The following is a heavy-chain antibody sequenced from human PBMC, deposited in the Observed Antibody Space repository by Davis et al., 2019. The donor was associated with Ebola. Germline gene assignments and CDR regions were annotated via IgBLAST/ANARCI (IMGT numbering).Heavy chain of an antibody. CDR2: IKGKPDGGTI. CDR1: GFTFSNVW. V-gene: IGHV3-15*01. Sequence: PGGSLRLSCEASGFTFSNVWMTWVRQSPGKGLEWVGRIKGKPDGGTIDYAAPVKGRFTISRDDSKSTLYLQMNSLKIEDTAVYYCKGSGELRFPQGVTDVFDLWGPGTLVTVS. CDR3: KGSGELRFPQGVTDVFDL. J-gene: IGHJ3*01. D-gene: IGHD1-26*01.